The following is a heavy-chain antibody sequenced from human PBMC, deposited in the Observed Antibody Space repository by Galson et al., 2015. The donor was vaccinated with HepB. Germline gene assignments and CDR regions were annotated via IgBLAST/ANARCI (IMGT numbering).Heavy chain of an antibody. Sequence: LSLTCAVYGGSFSGFYWSWIRQPPGKGLEWIGEINHSGSTNYNPSLKSRVTISVDTSKNQFSLKLSSVTAADTAVYYCARGLAGYYYDSGGLLDYWGQGTLVTVSS. CDR3: ARGLAGYYYDSGGLLDY. J-gene: IGHJ4*02. V-gene: IGHV4-34*01. CDR2: INHSGST. D-gene: IGHD3-22*01. CDR1: GGSFSGFY.